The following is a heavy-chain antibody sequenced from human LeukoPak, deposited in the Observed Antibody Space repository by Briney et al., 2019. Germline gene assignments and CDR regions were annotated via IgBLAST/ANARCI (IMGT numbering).Heavy chain of an antibody. D-gene: IGHD1-20*01. CDR2: IYYSGST. CDR3: ARDRTRITRGAFDI. CDR1: GGSISSYY. V-gene: IGHV4-59*01. J-gene: IGHJ3*02. Sequence: SETLSLTCTVSGGSISSYYWSWIRQPPGKGLEWIGYIYYSGSTNYNPSLKSRVTISLDTSKNQFSLKLRSVTAADTAVYYCARDRTRITRGAFDIWGQGTVVTVSS.